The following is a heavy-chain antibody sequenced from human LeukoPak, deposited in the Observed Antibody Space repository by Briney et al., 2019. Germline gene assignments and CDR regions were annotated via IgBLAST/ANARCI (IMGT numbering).Heavy chain of an antibody. Sequence: PPGGSLRLSCAASGFPFDDYAMLWVRQAPGKGLEWVSFISWHGETTYYADSVKGRFTISRDNAKNSLYLQMNSLRAEDTAVYYCARALSYPDAFDIWGQGTMVTVSS. V-gene: IGHV3-43D*03. CDR2: ISWHGETT. D-gene: IGHD2-2*01. CDR1: GFPFDDYA. CDR3: ARALSYPDAFDI. J-gene: IGHJ3*02.